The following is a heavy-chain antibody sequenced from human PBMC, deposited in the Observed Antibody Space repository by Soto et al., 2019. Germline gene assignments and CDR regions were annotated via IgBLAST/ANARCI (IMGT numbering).Heavy chain of an antibody. V-gene: IGHV3-23*01. J-gene: IGHJ5*02. CDR3: AKCPVGTVRTSGWCNWFDR. Sequence: EVRLLESGGGLAQPGGSRRLSCAASGFTFSSSAMNWVRQAPGKGLEWVSAIRVGGGDTFYADSVRGRFTVSRDISRNTLYLQMNSLRAEDTAIYYCAKCPVGTVRTSGWCNWFDRWGQGTRVTVSS. D-gene: IGHD6-19*01. CDR2: IRVGGGDT. CDR1: GFTFSSSA.